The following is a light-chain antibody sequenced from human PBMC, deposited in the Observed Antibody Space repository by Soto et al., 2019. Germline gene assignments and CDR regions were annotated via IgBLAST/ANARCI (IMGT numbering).Light chain of an antibody. CDR2: GAS. V-gene: IGKV3-20*01. Sequence: EIVLTQSPGTLSLSPGERATLSCRASQSVSSSYLAWYQQKPGQAPRLLIYGASSRATGIPDRFSGSGSGTDFTLTISRLEPEDFAVYYCHQYRSSPLFTFGPGTKVDIK. CDR3: HQYRSSPLFT. CDR1: QSVSSSY. J-gene: IGKJ3*01.